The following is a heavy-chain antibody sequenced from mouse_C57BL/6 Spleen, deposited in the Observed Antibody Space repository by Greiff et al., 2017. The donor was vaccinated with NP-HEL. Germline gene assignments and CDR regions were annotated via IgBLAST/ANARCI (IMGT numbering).Heavy chain of an antibody. CDR1: GFSLSTFGMG. V-gene: IGHV8-8*01. J-gene: IGHJ4*01. D-gene: IGHD1-1*01. CDR3: ARIPLYGSSYYYAMDY. CDR2: IWWDDDK. Sequence: QVTLKVSGPGILQPSQTLSLTCSFSGFSLSTFGMGVGWIRQPSGKGLEWLAHIWWDDDKYYNPALKSRLTISKDTSKNQVFLKIANVDTADTATYYCARIPLYGSSYYYAMDYWGQGTSVTVSS.